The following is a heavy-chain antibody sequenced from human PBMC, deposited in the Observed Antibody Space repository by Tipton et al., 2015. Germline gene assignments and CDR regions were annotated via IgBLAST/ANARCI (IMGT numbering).Heavy chain of an antibody. CDR2: TYYRSQWYN. V-gene: IGHV6-1*01. D-gene: IGHD3-10*01. CDR1: GDTVSSNRAA. J-gene: IGHJ4*02. CDR3: ARGLLLWFGMTDY. Sequence: GLVKPSQTLLLTCAIFGDTVSSNRAAWNWIRQSPSRGLEWLGRTYYRSQWYNDYAVSVQSRITINPDTSKNQFSLQLDSVTPDDTAVYYCARGLLLWFGMTDYWGQGTLITVSS.